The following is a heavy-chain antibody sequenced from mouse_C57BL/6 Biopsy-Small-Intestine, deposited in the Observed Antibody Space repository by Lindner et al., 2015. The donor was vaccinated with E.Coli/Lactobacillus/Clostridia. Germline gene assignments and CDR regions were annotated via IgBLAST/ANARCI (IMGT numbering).Heavy chain of an antibody. CDR3: ARAAGSSPYWYFDV. D-gene: IGHD1-1*01. Sequence: VQLQESGPELVKPGASVKISCKASGYAFSSSWMNWVKQRTGQGLEWIGEIYPRSGNTYYNEKFKGKATLTADKSSSTAYMELRSLTSEDSAVYFCARAAGSSPYWYFDVWGTGTTVTVSS. V-gene: IGHV1-81*01. CDR2: IYPRSGNT. J-gene: IGHJ1*03. CDR1: GYAFSSSW.